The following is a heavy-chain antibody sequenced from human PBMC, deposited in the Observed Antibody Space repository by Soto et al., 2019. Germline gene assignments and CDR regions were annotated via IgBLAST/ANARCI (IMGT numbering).Heavy chain of an antibody. CDR1: GGTFSSYT. CDR3: ARVGVRYYDFWSGYYENWFDP. V-gene: IGHV1-69*02. J-gene: IGHJ5*02. Sequence: SVKVSCKASGGTFSSYTISWVRQAPGQGLEWMGRIIPILGIANYAQKFQGRVTITADKSTSTAYMELSSLRSEDTAVYYCARVGVRYYDFWSGYYENWFDPWGQGTLVTVSS. CDR2: IIPILGIA. D-gene: IGHD3-3*01.